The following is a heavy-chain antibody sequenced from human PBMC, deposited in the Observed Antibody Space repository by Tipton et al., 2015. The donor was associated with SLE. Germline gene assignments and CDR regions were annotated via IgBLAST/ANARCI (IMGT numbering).Heavy chain of an antibody. Sequence: SLRLSCAASGFTFSNYAMSWVRQAPGKGLEWVSGISGGGGGSYYTDSMKGRVTISSDNFKGTLYLEMNSLRVEDTAIYYCAKDLVAFRELFYFNSWGQGTRVTGSS. J-gene: IGHJ4*02. D-gene: IGHD3-10*01. CDR2: ISGGGGGS. CDR1: GFTFSNYA. CDR3: AKDLVAFRELFYFNS. V-gene: IGHV3-23*01.